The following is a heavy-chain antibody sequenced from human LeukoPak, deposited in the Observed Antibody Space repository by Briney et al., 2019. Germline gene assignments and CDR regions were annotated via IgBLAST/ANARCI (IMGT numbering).Heavy chain of an antibody. D-gene: IGHD2-8*02. Sequence: ASVKVSCKAFGYTFTAYYIHWVRQAPGRGLEWLGRINPKSGGADYAEKFQGRVTMSRETSMSTVYLEVNNVGSDDTAVYYCSRGGSTVDMSYFQYWGQGTLVTVSS. CDR1: GYTFTAYY. CDR2: INPKSGGA. J-gene: IGHJ4*02. CDR3: SRGGSTVDMSYFQY. V-gene: IGHV1-2*06.